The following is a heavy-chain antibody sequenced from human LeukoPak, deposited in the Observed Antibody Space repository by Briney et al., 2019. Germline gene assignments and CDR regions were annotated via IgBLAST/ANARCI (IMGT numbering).Heavy chain of an antibody. CDR3: ARSGEAGTFDY. CDR1: GFTFSDYY. V-gene: IGHV3-66*01. Sequence: GGSLRLSCAASGFTFSDYYMSWIRQAPGKGLEWVSVIYSGGSTYHADSVKGRFTISRDNSKNTLYVQMNSLRVEDTAVHYCARSGEAGTFDYWGQGTLVTVST. J-gene: IGHJ4*02. D-gene: IGHD6-13*01. CDR2: IYSGGST.